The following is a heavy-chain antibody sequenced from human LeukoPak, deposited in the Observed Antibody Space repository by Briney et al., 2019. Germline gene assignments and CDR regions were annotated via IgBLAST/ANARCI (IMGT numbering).Heavy chain of an antibody. CDR3: ARQPGGTAAFDI. CDR1: GGSINSYY. V-gene: IGHV4-59*08. Sequence: SETLSLTCTVSGGSINSYYWSWIRQPPGKGLERIGYIYYTGGETNYNPSLKCRLTISVDTSKNQFSLMLTSVTAADTAVYYCARQPGGTAAFDIWAQGTMVTVSS. D-gene: IGHD1-14*01. J-gene: IGHJ3*02. CDR2: IYYTGGET.